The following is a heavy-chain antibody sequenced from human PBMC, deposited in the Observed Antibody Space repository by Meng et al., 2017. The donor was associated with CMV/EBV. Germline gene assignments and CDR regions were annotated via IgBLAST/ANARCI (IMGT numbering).Heavy chain of an antibody. D-gene: IGHD3-3*01. Sequence: GGSLRLSCAASGFTFSSYSMNWVRQAPGKGLEWVSSISSSSSYIYYADSVKGRFTISRDNAKNSLYLQMNSLRAEDTAVYYCARDRYDFWSGYYRYYYYYYGMDVWGQGTTVTVSS. CDR1: GFTFSSYS. J-gene: IGHJ6*02. V-gene: IGHV3-21*01. CDR3: ARDRYDFWSGYYRYYYYYYGMDV. CDR2: ISSSSSYI.